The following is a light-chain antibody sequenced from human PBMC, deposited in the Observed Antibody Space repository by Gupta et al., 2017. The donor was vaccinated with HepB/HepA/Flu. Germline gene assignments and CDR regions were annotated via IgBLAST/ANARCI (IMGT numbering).Light chain of an antibody. CDR2: DVS. J-gene: IGLJ2*01. Sequence: QSALTQPASVSGSPGPSITISCTGTSSDVGTYNSVSWYQQHPGKAPKLMIFDVSNRPSGVSDRFSGSKSGNTASLTISGLQAEDEADYYCSSYTSTITVVFGGGTRLTVL. CDR3: SSYTSTITVV. CDR1: SSDVGTYNS. V-gene: IGLV2-14*03.